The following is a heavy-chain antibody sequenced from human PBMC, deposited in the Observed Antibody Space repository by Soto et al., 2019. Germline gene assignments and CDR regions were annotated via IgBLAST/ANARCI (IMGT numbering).Heavy chain of an antibody. V-gene: IGHV4-39*01. CDR1: GGSISSSRSY. J-gene: IGHJ5*02. Sequence: SETLSLTCNVSGGSISSSRSYWAWIRQPPGKGLEWIANIFYSGSTYYNPSLASRVTVSVDTSKNQFSLKLSSVTAADTAVYYCAIQPTTADIALWFAPWGQGTLVTVSS. CDR2: IFYSGST. D-gene: IGHD2-2*01. CDR3: AIQPTTADIALWFAP.